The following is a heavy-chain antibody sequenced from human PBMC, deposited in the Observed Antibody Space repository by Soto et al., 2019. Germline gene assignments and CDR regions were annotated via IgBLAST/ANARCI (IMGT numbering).Heavy chain of an antibody. V-gene: IGHV4-30-4*01. J-gene: IGHJ5*02. D-gene: IGHD2-15*01. Sequence: SETLSLTCTVSSGSISSGDYYWSWIRQPPGKGLEWIGYIYYTGSTYYIPPLKSRVTILIDTSKNQFSLKLSSVAAADTAVYYCARAGRYCSGGSCYGSGRFDPWGQGTLVTVSS. CDR2: IYYTGST. CDR3: ARAGRYCSGGSCYGSGRFDP. CDR1: SGSISSGDYY.